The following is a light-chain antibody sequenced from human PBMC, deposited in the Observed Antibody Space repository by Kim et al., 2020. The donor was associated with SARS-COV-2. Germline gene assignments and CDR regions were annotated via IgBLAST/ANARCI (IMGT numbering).Light chain of an antibody. V-gene: IGLV2-14*03. Sequence: GQSITLSCTGTSSDVGGYNYVSWYQQHPGKAPKLMIYDVRNRPSGVSNRFSGSKSGNTASLTISGLQAEDEADYYCSSYTSSSTLVFGTGTKVTVL. J-gene: IGLJ1*01. CDR3: SSYTSSSTLV. CDR2: DVR. CDR1: SSDVGGYNY.